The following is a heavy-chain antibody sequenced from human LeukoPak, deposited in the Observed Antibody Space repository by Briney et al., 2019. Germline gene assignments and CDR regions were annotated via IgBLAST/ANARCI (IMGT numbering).Heavy chain of an antibody. Sequence: GGSLRLSCAASGFTFDDYAMHWARQAPGKGLEWVSTISSSGGSTYYADSVKGRFTVSRDNSKNTVFLQMNSLRAEDTAVYYCAKDLGRDGYEIFDYWGQGTLVTVSS. J-gene: IGHJ4*02. CDR1: GFTFDDYA. D-gene: IGHD5-24*01. CDR2: ISSSGGST. V-gene: IGHV3-23*01. CDR3: AKDLGRDGYEIFDY.